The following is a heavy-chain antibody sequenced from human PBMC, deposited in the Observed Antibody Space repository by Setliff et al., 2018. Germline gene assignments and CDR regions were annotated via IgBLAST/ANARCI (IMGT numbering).Heavy chain of an antibody. D-gene: IGHD3-10*01. J-gene: IGHJ5*02. Sequence: PSETLSLTCSVSGGSISRSSYHYVWIRQPPGKGLEWIGYIYYSGSTNYNPSLKSRVTISVDTSKNQFSLKLSSVTAADTAVYYCARGKGSWVLLRWFDPWGQGTLVTVS. V-gene: IGHV4-61*05. CDR1: GGSISRSSYH. CDR2: IYYSGST. CDR3: ARGKGSWVLLRWFDP.